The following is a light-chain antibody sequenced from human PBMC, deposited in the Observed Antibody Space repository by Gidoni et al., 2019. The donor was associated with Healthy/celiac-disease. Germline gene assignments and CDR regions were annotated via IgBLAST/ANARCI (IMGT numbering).Light chain of an antibody. CDR2: GAS. J-gene: IGKJ1*01. V-gene: IGKV3-20*01. Sequence: ELVLTQSPGTLSLSPGERATLSCRASQSVSSSYLAWYQQTPGQAPRLLIYGASSRATGIPDRVSGSGSGTDFTLTISRLEPEDFAVYYCQQYGSSPRTFGQGTKVEIK. CDR1: QSVSSSY. CDR3: QQYGSSPRT.